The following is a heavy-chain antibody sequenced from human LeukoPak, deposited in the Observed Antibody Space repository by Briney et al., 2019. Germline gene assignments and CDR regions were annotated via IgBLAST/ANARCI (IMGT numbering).Heavy chain of an antibody. D-gene: IGHD3-10*01. CDR3: ARGRRWFGELSTFDY. V-gene: IGHV4-4*02. Sequence: PSGTLSLTCAVSGGSISSSNWWSWVRQPPGKGLEWIGEIYHSGSTNYNPSLKGRVTISVDKSKNQFSLKLSSVTAADTAVYYCARGRRWFGELSTFDYWGQGTLVTVSS. J-gene: IGHJ4*02. CDR2: IYHSGST. CDR1: GGSISSSNW.